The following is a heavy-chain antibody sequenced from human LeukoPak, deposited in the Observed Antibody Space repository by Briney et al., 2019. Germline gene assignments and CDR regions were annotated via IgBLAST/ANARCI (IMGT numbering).Heavy chain of an antibody. Sequence: GGSLRLSCAASGFTFSSYSMNWVRQAPGKGLEWVSSISSSSSYIYYADSVKGRFTIPRDNAKNSLYLQMNSLRAEDTAVYYCARDLWRYYYDSSGYKTDAFDIWGQGTMVTVSS. D-gene: IGHD3-22*01. CDR3: ARDLWRYYYDSSGYKTDAFDI. CDR2: ISSSSSYI. V-gene: IGHV3-21*01. J-gene: IGHJ3*02. CDR1: GFTFSSYS.